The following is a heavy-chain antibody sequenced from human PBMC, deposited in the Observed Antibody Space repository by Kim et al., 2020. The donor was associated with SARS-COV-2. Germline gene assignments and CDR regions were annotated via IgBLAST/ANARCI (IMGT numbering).Heavy chain of an antibody. CDR1: GGSISSYY. V-gene: IGHV4-59*13. CDR3: ASGRTGYQIDY. D-gene: IGHD3-9*01. Sequence: SETLSLTCTVSGGSISSYYWSWIRQPPGKGLEWIGYIYYSGSTNYNPSLKSRVTISVDTSKNQFSLKLSSVTAADTAVYYCASGRTGYQIDYWGQGTLVTVSS. J-gene: IGHJ4*02. CDR2: IYYSGST.